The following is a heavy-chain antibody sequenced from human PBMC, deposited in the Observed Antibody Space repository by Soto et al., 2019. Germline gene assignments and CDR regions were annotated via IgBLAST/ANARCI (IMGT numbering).Heavy chain of an antibody. CDR3: SRAGILTTPYYTDY. D-gene: IGHD2-21*01. CDR1: GFTFSDYY. J-gene: IGHJ4*02. CDR2: VRNKVNSYTT. Sequence: EVQLVESGGGLVQPEGSLRLSCGASGFTFSDYYMDWVRQAPGKGLEWVGRVRNKVNSYTTEYAASVKGRFTVSRDDSRNSLYLQMNSLKTGDTAMYYCSRAGILTTPYYTDYWGLGTLVTVSS. V-gene: IGHV3-72*01.